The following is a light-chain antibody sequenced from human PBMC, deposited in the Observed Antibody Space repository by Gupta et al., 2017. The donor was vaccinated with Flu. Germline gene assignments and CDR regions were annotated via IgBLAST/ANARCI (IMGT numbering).Light chain of an antibody. CDR2: RNN. CDR3: TAWDDSLSGGV. J-gene: IGLJ3*02. V-gene: IGLV1-47*01. Sequence: QSVLPQPPSASGTPGQRVTISCSGSASNIGSNFVFWYQQLPGTAPKLLISRNNQRPSGVPDRFSGSKSGTSAYLAISGLRPEDEADDYCTAWDDSLSGGVFGGGTKLTVL. CDR1: ASNIGSNF.